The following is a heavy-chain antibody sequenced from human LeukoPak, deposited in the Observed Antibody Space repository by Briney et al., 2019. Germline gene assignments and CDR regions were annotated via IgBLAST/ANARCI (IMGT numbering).Heavy chain of an antibody. D-gene: IGHD2-8*01. CDR1: GFTFSSYA. Sequence: GGSLRLSRAASGFTFSSYAMHWVRQAPGKGLEWVAVISYDGSNKYYADSVKGRFTISRDNSKNTLYLQMNSLRAEDTAVYYCARALLTSYYYGMDVWGQGTTVTVSS. CDR3: ARALLTSYYYGMDV. J-gene: IGHJ6*02. V-gene: IGHV3-30-3*01. CDR2: ISYDGSNK.